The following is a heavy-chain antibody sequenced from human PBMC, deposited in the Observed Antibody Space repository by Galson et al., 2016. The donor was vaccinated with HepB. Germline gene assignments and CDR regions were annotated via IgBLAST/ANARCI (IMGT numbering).Heavy chain of an antibody. CDR2: ISSSGSTM. D-gene: IGHD6-13*01. CDR3: TRTQTPYSWYD. Sequence: SLRPPCAASGFNFSSYEMNWVRQAPGKGLEWVSYISSSGSTMFYADSVKGRFTISRDNARNSLYLQMNSLRAEDTAFYYCTRTQTPYSWYDWGQGTLVTVSS. CDR1: GFNFSSYE. V-gene: IGHV3-48*03. J-gene: IGHJ4*02.